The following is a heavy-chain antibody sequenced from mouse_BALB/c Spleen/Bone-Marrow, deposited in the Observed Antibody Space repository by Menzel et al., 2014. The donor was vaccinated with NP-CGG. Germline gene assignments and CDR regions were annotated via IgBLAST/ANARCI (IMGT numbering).Heavy chain of an antibody. Sequence: EVQVVESGGGLVQPGGSRKLSCAASGFTFSSFGMHWVRRAPEKGLEWVAYISSGSSNINYADTMKGRFTISRDNPKNTLFLQMTSLRSEDTAMYYCARWGYYYAMDYWGQGTSVTVSS. CDR2: ISSGSSNI. D-gene: IGHD2-2*01. CDR1: GFTFSSFG. V-gene: IGHV5-17*02. CDR3: ARWGYYYAMDY. J-gene: IGHJ4*01.